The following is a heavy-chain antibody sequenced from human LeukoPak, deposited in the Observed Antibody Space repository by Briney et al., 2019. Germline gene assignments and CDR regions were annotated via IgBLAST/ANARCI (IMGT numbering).Heavy chain of an antibody. CDR2: ISGGITMKT. Sequence: PGGSLRLSCAASGFIFSTYAMSWVRQAPGKGLVWVSAISGGITMKTYYADSVKGRFSISRVHSKHTLYLQLNSLRDDDTAVYYRAKVPVIDAPHVLDIWGQGPMVTVSS. D-gene: IGHD2-21*01. J-gene: IGHJ3*02. V-gene: IGHV3-23*01. CDR1: GFIFSTYA. CDR3: AKVPVIDAPHVLDI.